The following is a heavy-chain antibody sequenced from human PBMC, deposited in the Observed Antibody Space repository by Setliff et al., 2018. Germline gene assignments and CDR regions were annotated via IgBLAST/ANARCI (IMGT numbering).Heavy chain of an antibody. CDR1: GFYISGGYC. J-gene: IGHJ5*02. CDR2: INHSGST. V-gene: IGHV4-38-2*02. D-gene: IGHD3-22*01. CDR3: AKGPDSSGYQGWFDP. Sequence: SETLSLTCTVSGFYISGGYCWGWIRQSPGKGLEWIGEINHSGSTNYNPSLKSRVTISVDTPKNQFSLKLSSVTAADTAVYYCAKGPDSSGYQGWFDPWGQGTLVTVSS.